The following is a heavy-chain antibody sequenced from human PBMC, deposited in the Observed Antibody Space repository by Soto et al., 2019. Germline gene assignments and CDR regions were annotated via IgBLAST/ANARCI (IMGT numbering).Heavy chain of an antibody. Sequence: GGSLRVSCAASGFTFSGYGMRLVRRAPGKGLEWVAVIWYDGSNKYYADSVKGRFTISRDNSKNTLYLQMNSLRAEDTAVYYCARQGIVVVPAPTGRKTDQYYYYYMDVWGKGTTVTVSS. J-gene: IGHJ6*03. CDR3: ARQGIVVVPAPTGRKTDQYYYYYMDV. CDR1: GFTFSGYG. CDR2: IWYDGSNK. D-gene: IGHD2-2*01. V-gene: IGHV3-33*01.